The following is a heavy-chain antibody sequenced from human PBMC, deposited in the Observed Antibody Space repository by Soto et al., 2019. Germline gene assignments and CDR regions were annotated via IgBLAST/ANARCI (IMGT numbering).Heavy chain of an antibody. CDR2: IYYSGST. CDR3: ERLFGKYGSGSSKGY. Sequence: SETLSLTCTVSGGSISSSSYYWGWIRQPPGKGLEWIGSIYYSGSTYYNPSLKSRVTISVDTSKNQFSLKLSSVTAADTAVYYCERLFGKYGSGSSKGYWGQGTLVTVYS. D-gene: IGHD3-10*01. J-gene: IGHJ4*02. CDR1: GGSISSSSYY. V-gene: IGHV4-39*01.